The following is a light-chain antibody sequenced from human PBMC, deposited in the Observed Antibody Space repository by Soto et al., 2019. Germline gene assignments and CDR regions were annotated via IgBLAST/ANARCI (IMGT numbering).Light chain of an antibody. CDR3: QQYYHVPVT. CDR1: QTLLYSSNNKNY. J-gene: IGKJ5*01. Sequence: DIAMTQSPDSLSVPLGERATISCKPSQTLLYSSNNKNYLAWFQQKPGQPPKLLIYWASTRNSGVPDRFSGSGSGTDFTLSISGLQAEDAAIYYCQQYYHVPVTFGQGTRLEI. V-gene: IGKV4-1*01. CDR2: WAS.